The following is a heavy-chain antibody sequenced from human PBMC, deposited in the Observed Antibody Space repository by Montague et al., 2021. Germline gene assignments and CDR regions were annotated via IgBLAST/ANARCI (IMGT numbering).Heavy chain of an antibody. Sequence: CAISGDSVTRKGATGDWSRQSPSRCLEWRGRTYYRSKWYNEYAISVKSRITVNPDTSKNQFSLLLNSVTPEDTAVYYCARGWQKRFDPWGQGTLVTVSS. J-gene: IGHJ5*02. D-gene: IGHD5-24*01. CDR2: TYYRSKWYN. CDR1: GDSVTRKGAT. V-gene: IGHV6-1*01. CDR3: ARGWQKRFDP.